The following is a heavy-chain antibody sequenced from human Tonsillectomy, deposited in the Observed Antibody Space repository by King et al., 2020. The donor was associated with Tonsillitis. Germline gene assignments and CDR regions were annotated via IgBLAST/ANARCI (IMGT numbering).Heavy chain of an antibody. D-gene: IGHD3/OR15-3a*01. CDR3: ARVFLSTMIFSGYDRDDTFDI. J-gene: IGHJ3*02. Sequence: QLLQSGAEVKKPGASVKVSCKASGYTFTDDYLHWWRQAPEQGLDGRGWINPNNVGTTYPQKFRGRVTMPRDTSITTAFMELSRVRSDDTAMYYLARVFLSTMIFSGYDRDDTFDIWGQGTMVIVSS. CDR1: GYTFTDDY. V-gene: IGHV1-2*02. CDR2: INPNNVGT.